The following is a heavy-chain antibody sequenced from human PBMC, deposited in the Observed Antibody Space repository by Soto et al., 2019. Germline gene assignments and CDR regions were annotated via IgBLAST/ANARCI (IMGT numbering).Heavy chain of an antibody. CDR2: INTYNGNT. V-gene: IGHV1-18*01. J-gene: IGHJ6*02. D-gene: IGHD3-16*01. CDR3: AMVDVYVTPSPQDV. Sequence: QVQLVQSGAEVKNPGASVKVSCKASGYTFTRYGIGWARQAPGQGLEWMGWINTYNGNTNYAQNVQGRVTLTTDTSTRTAYMERRSLRSNDTAIYYCAMVDVYVTPSPQDVWGQGPTVIVSS. CDR1: GYTFTRYG.